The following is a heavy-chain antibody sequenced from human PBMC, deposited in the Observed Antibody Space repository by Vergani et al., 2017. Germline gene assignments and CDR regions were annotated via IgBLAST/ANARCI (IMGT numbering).Heavy chain of an antibody. CDR1: GFTFSSYA. J-gene: IGHJ3*02. V-gene: IGHV3-23*01. CDR3: AKDQSYCSSTSCDAFDI. D-gene: IGHD2-2*01. CDR2: ISGSGGST. Sequence: EVQLLESGGGLVQPGGSRRLSCAGAGFTFSSYAMSWVRQAPGKGLEWVSAISGSGGSTYYADSVKGRFTISRDNSKNTLYLQMNSLRAEDTAVYYCAKDQSYCSSTSCDAFDIWGQGTMVTVSS.